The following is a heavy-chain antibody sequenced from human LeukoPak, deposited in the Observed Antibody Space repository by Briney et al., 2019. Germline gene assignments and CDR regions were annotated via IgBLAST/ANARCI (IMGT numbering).Heavy chain of an antibody. J-gene: IGHJ4*02. CDR3: ARDREGGFDY. Sequence: SQTLSLTCTVSGGSISSGGYYWSWIRQHPGKGLEWIGHIYYSGSTYYNPSLKSRVTISVDTSKNQFSLKLSSVTAADTAVYYCARDREGGFDYWGQGALVTVSS. V-gene: IGHV4-31*03. CDR2: IYYSGST. CDR1: GGSISSGGYY.